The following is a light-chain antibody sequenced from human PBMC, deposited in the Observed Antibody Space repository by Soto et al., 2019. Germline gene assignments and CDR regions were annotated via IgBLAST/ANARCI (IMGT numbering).Light chain of an antibody. CDR2: DAS. V-gene: IGKV1-5*01. Sequence: DIQMTQSPSTLSASVGDRVTIPCRASQSISNWLAWYQQKTGKAPKVLIYDASSLQSGVPSRSSGSGSGTEFHLHVSSLQRDDLAPHNGQNYNKDPAPFGQGQKIEIK. J-gene: IGKJ2*01. CDR3: QNYNKDPAP. CDR1: QSISNW.